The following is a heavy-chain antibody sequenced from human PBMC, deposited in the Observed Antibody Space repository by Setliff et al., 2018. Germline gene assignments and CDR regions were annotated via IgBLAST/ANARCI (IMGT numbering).Heavy chain of an antibody. CDR1: GGSISNYY. CDR3: ARDRGGASTRDH. J-gene: IGHJ4*02. V-gene: IGHV4-4*08. Sequence: PSETLSLTCTVSGGSISNYYWTWIRQPPGKGLDWIGYIYTSGSTNYNPSLKSRVTISVDTSKNQFSLKLSFVSAADTAVYYCARDRGGASTRDHWGQGTLVTVSS. D-gene: IGHD1-26*01. CDR2: IYTSGST.